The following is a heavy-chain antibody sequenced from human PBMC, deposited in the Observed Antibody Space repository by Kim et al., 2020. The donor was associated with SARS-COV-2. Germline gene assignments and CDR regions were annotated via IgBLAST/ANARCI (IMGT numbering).Heavy chain of an antibody. V-gene: IGHV3-7*01. CDR1: GFTFSTSW. CDR3: GRNMDV. Sequence: GGSLRLSCVASGFTFSTSWMTWVRQAPGKGLEWVANIKQDGSVKNYVDSVKGRFTISRDNAKNSLYLQMNTLRADDTAVYYCGRNMDVWGQGTTVTVSS. CDR2: IKQDGSVK. J-gene: IGHJ6*02.